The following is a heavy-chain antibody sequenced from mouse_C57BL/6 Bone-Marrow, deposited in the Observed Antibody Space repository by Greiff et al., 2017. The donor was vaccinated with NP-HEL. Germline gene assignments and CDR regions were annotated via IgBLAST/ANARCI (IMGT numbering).Heavy chain of an antibody. D-gene: IGHD1-1*01. V-gene: IGHV1-39*01. CDR2: INPNYGTT. CDR3: ERWKKTRGSIPFDS. Sequence: EVQLQESGPELVKPGASVKISCKASGYSFTDYNMNWVKQSNGKSLEWIGVINPNYGTTSYNQKFKGKATLTVDQSSSTAYMQLNSLTSEDSAVYYCERWKKTRGSIPFDSWGQGTTLPVSP. J-gene: IGHJ2*01. CDR1: GYSFTDYN.